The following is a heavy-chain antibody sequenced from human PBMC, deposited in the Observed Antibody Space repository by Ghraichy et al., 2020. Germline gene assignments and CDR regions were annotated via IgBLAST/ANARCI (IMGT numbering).Heavy chain of an antibody. D-gene: IGHD3-10*01. Sequence: ASVKVSCKASRYILIGYYMHWVRQAPGQGPEWMGRINPNSGGTNYAQKFQGRVTMTGDTSISTAYMELSRLRSDDTAVYYCAVSHGSGYYASYYYGMDVWGQGTTVTVSS. V-gene: IGHV1-2*06. CDR1: RYILIGYY. CDR3: AVSHGSGYYASYYYGMDV. J-gene: IGHJ6*02. CDR2: INPNSGGT.